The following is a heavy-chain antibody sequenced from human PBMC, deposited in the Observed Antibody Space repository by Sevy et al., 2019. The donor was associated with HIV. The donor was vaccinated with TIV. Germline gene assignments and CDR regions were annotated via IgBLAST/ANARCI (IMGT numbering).Heavy chain of an antibody. CDR2: INTNTGNP. D-gene: IGHD6-13*01. CDR1: GYTFTSYA. CDR3: ARVHQISSWLRFDY. V-gene: IGHV7-4-1*02. J-gene: IGHJ4*02. Sequence: ASVKVSCKSSGYTFTSYAMNWVRQAPGQGLEWMGWINTNTGNPTYAQGFTGRFVFSLDTSVSTAYLQISSLKAEDTAVYYCARVHQISSWLRFDYWGQGTLVTVSS.